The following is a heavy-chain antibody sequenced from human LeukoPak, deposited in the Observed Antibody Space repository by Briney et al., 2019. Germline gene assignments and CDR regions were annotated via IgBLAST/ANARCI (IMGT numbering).Heavy chain of an antibody. V-gene: IGHV3-23*01. CDR1: GSTFSSHA. CDR2: IVGGEGNT. Sequence: PVGSLRLSCAASGSTFSSHAMRWVRQAPGKGLEWVSSIVGGEGNTYYTDSVKGRFSVSRDNFKNTVYLQMNSLRAEDPAVYYRAKRIDIRNRLIFDNWGQGTLVTVSS. J-gene: IGHJ4*02. CDR3: AKRIDIRNRLIFDN. D-gene: IGHD3-9*01.